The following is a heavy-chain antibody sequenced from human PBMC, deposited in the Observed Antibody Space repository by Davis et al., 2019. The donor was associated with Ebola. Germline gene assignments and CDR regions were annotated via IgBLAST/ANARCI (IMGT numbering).Heavy chain of an antibody. CDR1: GYTFNNYG. J-gene: IGHJ4*02. CDR3: ARGWYYYDSSGYYYEDFDY. Sequence: AASVKVSCKASGYTFNNYGVSWVRQAPGQGLEWMGWISAYNGDTNSAPRLQGRVTMTTDTSTSTAYMELRSLRSEDTAVYYCARGWYYYDSSGYYYEDFDYWGQGTLVTVSS. V-gene: IGHV1-18*01. D-gene: IGHD3-22*01. CDR2: ISAYNGDT.